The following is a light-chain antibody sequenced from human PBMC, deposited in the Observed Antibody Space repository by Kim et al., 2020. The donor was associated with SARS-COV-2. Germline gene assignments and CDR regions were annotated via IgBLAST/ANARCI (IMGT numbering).Light chain of an antibody. V-gene: IGLV2-11*01. CDR3: CSYAGSYTPVV. Sequence: QSCTFACTGTSSYVGGYNYVSRYQQHPGKAPKLMIYDVSKRPSGVPDRFAGSKSGNTASLTISGLQAEDESDYYCCSYAGSYTPVVFGGGTKLTVL. J-gene: IGLJ2*01. CDR1: SSYVGGYNY. CDR2: DVS.